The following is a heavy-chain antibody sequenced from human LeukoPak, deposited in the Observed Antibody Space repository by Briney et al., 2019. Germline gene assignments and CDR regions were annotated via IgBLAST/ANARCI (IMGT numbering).Heavy chain of an antibody. Sequence: GGSLRLSCAASGFAFSSYSMNWIRQAPGKGLERVSSITTSSSHVYYADSVKGRFTISRDNAKNSLYLQMNSLRAEDTAVYYCASLMTSVTIPDYWGQGTLVTVSS. V-gene: IGHV3-21*01. CDR3: ASLMTSVTIPDY. D-gene: IGHD4-17*01. CDR1: GFAFSSYS. CDR2: ITTSSSHV. J-gene: IGHJ4*02.